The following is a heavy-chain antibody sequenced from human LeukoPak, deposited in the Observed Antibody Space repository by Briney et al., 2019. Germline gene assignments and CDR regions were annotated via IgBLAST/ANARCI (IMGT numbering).Heavy chain of an antibody. CDR1: GFTFSSYG. CDR3: AKVLVTAISPFDY. D-gene: IGHD2-21*02. Sequence: GGSLRLSCAASGFTFSSYGMPWVRQAPGKGLEWVAVISYDGSNKYYADSVKGRFTISRDNSKNTLYLQMNSLRAEDTAVYYCAKVLVTAISPFDYWGQGTLVTVSS. J-gene: IGHJ4*02. CDR2: ISYDGSNK. V-gene: IGHV3-30*18.